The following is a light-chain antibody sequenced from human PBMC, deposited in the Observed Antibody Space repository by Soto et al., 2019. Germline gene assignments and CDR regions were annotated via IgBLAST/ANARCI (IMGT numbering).Light chain of an antibody. CDR1: QYINTR. Sequence: EIVLTQSPATLSSFPGDRVPLSCRASQYINTRLAWYQHRPGQAPRLLIYQTSIRAAGIPARFSASGSGTDFTLTISRLEPEDFAVYYCQQYGSSGTFGQGTKVDIK. CDR2: QTS. V-gene: IGKV3-20*01. CDR3: QQYGSSGT. J-gene: IGKJ1*01.